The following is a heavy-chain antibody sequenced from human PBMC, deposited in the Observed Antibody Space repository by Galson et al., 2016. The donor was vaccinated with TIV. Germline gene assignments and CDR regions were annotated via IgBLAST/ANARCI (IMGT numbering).Heavy chain of an antibody. V-gene: IGHV3-23*01. J-gene: IGHJ3*01. CDR3: ARRKNYGGDAFDL. Sequence: FLRLSCAASGFTFNNYGMNWVRQAPGKGLEWVSGISGSGGITYLADSVKGRFTISRDNSKDTLYLHMNSLRAEDTAVYFCARRKNYGGDAFDLWGQGTMVTVSS. CDR1: GFTFNNYG. CDR2: ISGSGGIT. D-gene: IGHD4-23*01.